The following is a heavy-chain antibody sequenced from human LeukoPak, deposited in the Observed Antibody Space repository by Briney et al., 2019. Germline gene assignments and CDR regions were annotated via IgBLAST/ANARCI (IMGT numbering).Heavy chain of an antibody. V-gene: IGHV1-69*13. Sequence: ASVKVSCKASGGTFSSYAISWVRQAPGQGLEWMGGIIPIFGTANYAQKFQGRVTITADESTSTAYMELSSLRSDDTAVYYCARDATVAGRAYYYYYYGMDVWGQGTTVTVSS. J-gene: IGHJ6*02. CDR3: ARDATVAGRAYYYYYYGMDV. CDR1: GGTFSSYA. D-gene: IGHD6-19*01. CDR2: IIPIFGTA.